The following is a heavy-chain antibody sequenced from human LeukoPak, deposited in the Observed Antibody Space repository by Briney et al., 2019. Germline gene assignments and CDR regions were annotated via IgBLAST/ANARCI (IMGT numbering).Heavy chain of an antibody. D-gene: IGHD3-16*01. CDR2: IYYSVST. CDR1: AGSVSSSSYY. V-gene: IGHV4-39*01. CDR3: VRGSTLRHYQY. Sequence: SETLSLTCTVSAGSVSSSSYYWGWIRQPPGKGLEWIGSIYYSVSTYCNPSLKSRVTVSVDTSKNQFSLKLSSVTAADTAVYYCVRGSTLRHYQYWGQGTLVTVSS. J-gene: IGHJ4*02.